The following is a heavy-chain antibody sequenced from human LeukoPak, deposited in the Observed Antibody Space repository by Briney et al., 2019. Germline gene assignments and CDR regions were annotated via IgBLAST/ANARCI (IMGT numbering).Heavy chain of an antibody. CDR3: ARGVMAARLYYFDY. D-gene: IGHD2-21*01. J-gene: IGHJ4*02. CDR2: ITGSGDYT. CDR1: GFSFSSHP. V-gene: IGHV3-23*01. Sequence: GGSLRLSCAASGFSFSSHPMNWVRQAPGKGLEWVSGITGSGDYTYYIDSVQGRFTISRDNSKNMLFLQMNSVRAEDTAVYYCARGVMAARLYYFDYWGRGILVTVSS.